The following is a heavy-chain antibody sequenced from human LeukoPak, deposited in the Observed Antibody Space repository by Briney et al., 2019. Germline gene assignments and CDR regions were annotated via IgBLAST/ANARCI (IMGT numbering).Heavy chain of an antibody. CDR2: IIPIFGTA. CDR3: ATMVRGVISYFDY. Sequence: SVNVSCKASGGTFSSYAISWVRQAPGQGLEWMGGIIPIFGTANYAQKFQGRVTMTEDTSTDTAYMELSSLRSEDTAVYYCATMVRGVISYFDYWGQGTLVTVSS. V-gene: IGHV1-69*06. J-gene: IGHJ4*02. D-gene: IGHD3-10*01. CDR1: GGTFSSYA.